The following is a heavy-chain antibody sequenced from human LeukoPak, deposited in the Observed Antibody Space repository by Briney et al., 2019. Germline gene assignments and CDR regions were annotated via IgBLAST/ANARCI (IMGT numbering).Heavy chain of an antibody. J-gene: IGHJ4*02. CDR3: ARDLPAGYSSGWYEFDY. Sequence: GGSLRLSCAASGFTFSSYSMTWVRQAPGKGLEWVSYISSSSGTIYYADSVKGRFTISRDNAKNSLYLQMNSLRAEDTAVYYCARDLPAGYSSGWYEFDYWGQGTLVTVSS. V-gene: IGHV3-48*01. CDR1: GFTFSSYS. D-gene: IGHD6-19*01. CDR2: ISSSSGTI.